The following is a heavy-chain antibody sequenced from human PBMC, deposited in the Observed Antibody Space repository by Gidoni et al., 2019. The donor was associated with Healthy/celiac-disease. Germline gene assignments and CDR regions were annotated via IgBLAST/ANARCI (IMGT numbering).Heavy chain of an antibody. CDR3: ARGGWGFDY. D-gene: IGHD6-19*01. J-gene: IGHJ4*02. Sequence: EVQLVESGGGLVQPGGSLRLSCAASGFPFSSYWMSWVRQAPGKGLGWVANIKQDGSEKYYVDSVKGRFTISRDNAKNSLYLQMNSLRAEDTAVYYCARGGWGFDYWGQGTLVTVSS. CDR1: GFPFSSYW. CDR2: IKQDGSEK. V-gene: IGHV3-7*03.